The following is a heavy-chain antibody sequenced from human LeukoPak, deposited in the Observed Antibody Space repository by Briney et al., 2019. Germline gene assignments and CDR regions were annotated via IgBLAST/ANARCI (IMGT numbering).Heavy chain of an antibody. J-gene: IGHJ4*02. D-gene: IGHD4-23*01. CDR2: ISRSSSTI. Sequence: GGSLRLSCAASGFTVSSNYMSWVRQAPGKGLEWVSYISRSSSTIYYADSVKGRFTISRDNAKNSLHLQMNSLRDEDTAVYYCARDGDGGLGSDYWGQGTLVTV. V-gene: IGHV3-48*02. CDR1: GFTVSSNY. CDR3: ARDGDGGLGSDY.